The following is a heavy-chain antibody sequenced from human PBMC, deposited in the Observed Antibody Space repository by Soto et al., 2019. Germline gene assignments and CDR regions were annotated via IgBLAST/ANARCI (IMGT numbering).Heavy chain of an antibody. Sequence: LSLTCTVSGGSMGNYYWFWIRQFAGKELEWIGRVSSSGNTNDNPSLKSRATLSIDTSKNQFSLKLSSVTAADTAVYYCARADYDILTGSYAVDVWGQGTTVTVSS. CDR2: VSSSGNT. CDR3: ARADYDILTGSYAVDV. V-gene: IGHV4-4*07. J-gene: IGHJ6*02. CDR1: GGSMGNYY. D-gene: IGHD3-9*01.